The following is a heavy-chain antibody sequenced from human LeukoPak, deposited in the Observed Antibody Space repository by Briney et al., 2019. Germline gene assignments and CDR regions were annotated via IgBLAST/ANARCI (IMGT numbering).Heavy chain of an antibody. J-gene: IGHJ4*02. V-gene: IGHV3-23*01. D-gene: IGHD3-22*01. CDR3: AKVGGSGYYSY. CDR2: ISGSGGST. CDR1: GFTFSTYN. Sequence: GGSLRLSCAASGFTFSTYNMNWVRQAPGKGLEWVSAISGSGGSTYYADSVKGRFTISRDNSKNTLYLQMNSLRAEDTAVYYCAKVGGSGYYSYWGQGTRVTVSS.